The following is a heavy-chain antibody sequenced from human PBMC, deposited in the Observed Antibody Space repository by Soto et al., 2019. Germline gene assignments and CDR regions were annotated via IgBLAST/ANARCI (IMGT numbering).Heavy chain of an antibody. J-gene: IGHJ4*02. CDR2: INAGNGNT. D-gene: IGHD2-15*01. V-gene: IGHV1-3*01. CDR3: ARDHSGGNPGGD. Sequence: QVQLVQSGAEVKKPGASVKVSCKASGYAFTTYAIDWVRQAPGQRLEWMGWINAGNGNTKYSQKFQGRVTFTRDTSATTAYMELSSLRSEDTAVYYCARDHSGGNPGGDWGQGTLVTVSS. CDR1: GYAFTTYA.